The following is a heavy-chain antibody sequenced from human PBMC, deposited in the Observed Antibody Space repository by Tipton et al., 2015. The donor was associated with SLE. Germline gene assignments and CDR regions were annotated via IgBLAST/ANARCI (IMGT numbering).Heavy chain of an antibody. CDR3: ARSQGDSSGYHLPPGA. CDR2: IYSGGST. V-gene: IGHV3-66*02. J-gene: IGHJ6*02. CDR1: GFTVSSNY. Sequence: VQLVQSGGGVVQPGRSLRLSCAASGFTVSSNYMSWVRQAPGKGLEWVSVIYSGGSTYYADSVKGRFTISRDNSKNTLYLQMNSLRAEDTAVYYCARSQGDSSGYHLPPGAWGQGTTVTVSS. D-gene: IGHD3-22*01.